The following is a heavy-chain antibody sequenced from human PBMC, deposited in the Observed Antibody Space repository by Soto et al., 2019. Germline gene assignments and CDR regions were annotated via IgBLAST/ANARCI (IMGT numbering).Heavy chain of an antibody. Sequence: PSETLSLTCTVSGGSISSYYWIWIRQPPVNGLEFIGYIYYIFSTDYGPSVKSRVTRSVYRWKNEWGLKQSSVTAADTAVYYCARAYGGYADYWGQGALVTVSS. CDR3: ARAYGGYADY. D-gene: IGHD5-12*01. V-gene: IGHV4-59*01. CDR1: GGSISSYY. J-gene: IGHJ4*02. CDR2: IYYIFST.